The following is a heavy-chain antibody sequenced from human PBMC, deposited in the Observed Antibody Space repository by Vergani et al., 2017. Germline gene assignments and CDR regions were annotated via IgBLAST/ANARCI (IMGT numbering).Heavy chain of an antibody. D-gene: IGHD3-3*01. V-gene: IGHV4-59*01. Sequence: QVQLQESGPGLVKPSETLSLTCTVSGGSISSYYWSWIRQPPGKGLEWIGYIYYSGSTNYNPSLKSRVTISVDTSNNQFSLKLSSVTAADTAVYYCAGQTYYDFWSGYSPYYYYYYMDVWGKGTTVTVSS. CDR3: AGQTYYDFWSGYSPYYYYYYMDV. CDR2: IYYSGST. J-gene: IGHJ6*03. CDR1: GGSISSYY.